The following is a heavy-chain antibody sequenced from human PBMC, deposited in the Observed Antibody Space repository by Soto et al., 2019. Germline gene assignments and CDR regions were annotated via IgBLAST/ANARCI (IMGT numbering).Heavy chain of an antibody. CDR1: GFTFTSSA. CDR2: IVVGSGNT. Sequence: TVKVSCKASGFTFTSSAVQWVRQARGQRLEWIGWIVVGSGNTNYAQKFQERVTITRDMSTSTAYMELSSLRSEDTAVYYCALIPETYYYYGMDVWGQGTTVTVSS. CDR3: ALIPETYYYYGMDV. V-gene: IGHV1-58*01. J-gene: IGHJ6*01.